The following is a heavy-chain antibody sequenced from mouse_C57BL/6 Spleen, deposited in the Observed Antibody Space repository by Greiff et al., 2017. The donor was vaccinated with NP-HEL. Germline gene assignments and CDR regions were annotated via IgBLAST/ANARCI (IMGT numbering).Heavy chain of an antibody. Sequence: QVQLKESGPELVKPGASVKISCKASGYAFSSSWMNWVKQRPGKGLEWIGRIYPGDGDTNYNGKFKGKATLTADKSSSTAYMQLSSLTSEDSAVYFGAREVYYGSSYRYFDVWGTGTTVTVSS. CDR2: IYPGDGDT. J-gene: IGHJ1*03. V-gene: IGHV1-82*01. CDR3: AREVYYGSSYRYFDV. CDR1: GYAFSSSW. D-gene: IGHD1-1*01.